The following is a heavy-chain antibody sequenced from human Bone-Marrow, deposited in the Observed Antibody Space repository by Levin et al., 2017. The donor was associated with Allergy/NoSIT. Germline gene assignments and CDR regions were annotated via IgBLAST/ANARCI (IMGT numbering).Heavy chain of an antibody. V-gene: IGHV3-74*03. Sequence: LSLTCAASGFPFRTYWMHWVRQAPGKGLVWVSRLSGDGSNTKYADPVKGRFTISRDNAKNTLYLQMNSLRAEDTAVYYCARGNYHGMDVWGQGTTVTVSS. J-gene: IGHJ6*02. CDR2: LSGDGSNT. CDR1: GFPFRTYW. CDR3: ARGNYHGMDV.